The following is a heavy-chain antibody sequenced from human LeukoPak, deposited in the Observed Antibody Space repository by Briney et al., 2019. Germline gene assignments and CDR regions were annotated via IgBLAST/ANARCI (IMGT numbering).Heavy chain of an antibody. V-gene: IGHV4-39*07. CDR1: GCSISSSTYY. J-gene: IGHJ6*03. CDR2: IYYSSDT. D-gene: IGHD6-25*01. CDR3: ARDHSLGGAAAGYYYYYMDV. Sequence: ASETPSLTCSVSGCSISSSTYYWAWIRQAPGKGLESISCIYYSSDTYYNPSLKSRVTISVDTSKNQFSLNLSSVTAADTAVYYCARDHSLGGAAAGYYYYYMDVWGKGSTVTVSS.